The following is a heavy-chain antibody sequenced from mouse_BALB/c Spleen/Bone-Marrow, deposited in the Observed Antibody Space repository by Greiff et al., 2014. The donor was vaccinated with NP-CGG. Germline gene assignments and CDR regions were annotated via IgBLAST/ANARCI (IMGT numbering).Heavy chain of an antibody. Sequence: DVQLQESGGGLVKPGESLKFSCAASGITVSSYTMSWVRQTPEKRLEWVASITGGGTTYYPDSVKGRFTISRDNAGNILYLQVSSQRTEDTAIYNCAKHYGYVDAMDYWGQGTSVTVSS. V-gene: IGHV5-6-5*01. CDR3: AKHYGYVDAMDY. CDR1: GITVSSYT. CDR2: ITGGGTT. D-gene: IGHD1-2*01. J-gene: IGHJ4*01.